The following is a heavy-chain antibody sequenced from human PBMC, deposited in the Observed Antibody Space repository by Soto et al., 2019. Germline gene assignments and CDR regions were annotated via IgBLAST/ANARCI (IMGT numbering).Heavy chain of an antibody. V-gene: IGHV4-39*01. D-gene: IGHD3-22*01. Sequence: SETLSLTCTVSGGSISSSSYYWGWIRQPPGKGLEWIGSIYYSGSTYYNPSLKSRVTISVDTSKNQFSLKLSSGTAADTAVYYCARVKGAVTMIVVVMPYFDYWGQGTLVTVSS. J-gene: IGHJ4*02. CDR3: ARVKGAVTMIVVVMPYFDY. CDR1: GGSISSSSYY. CDR2: IYYSGST.